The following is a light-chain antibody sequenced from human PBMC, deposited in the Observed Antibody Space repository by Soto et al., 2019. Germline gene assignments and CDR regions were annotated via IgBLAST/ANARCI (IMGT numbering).Light chain of an antibody. V-gene: IGKV1-5*01. Sequence: DIQMTQSPSSLSASVGDRVTITCRASQSISSWLAWYQQKPGKAPKLLIYDASSLQSGGPSRFSGSGSGTDFTLTISCLQSEDFATYYCQQYYSYPPWTFGQGTKVDIK. CDR3: QQYYSYPPWT. CDR1: QSISSW. J-gene: IGKJ1*01. CDR2: DAS.